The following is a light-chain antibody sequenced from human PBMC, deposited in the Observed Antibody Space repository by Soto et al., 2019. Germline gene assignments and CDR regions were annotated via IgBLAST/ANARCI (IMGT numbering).Light chain of an antibody. Sequence: EIVLTQSPGALSLSPGERATLSCGASQSVSTSYLAWYQQKPGQAPRLLIYGASTRANGIPDRFSGSGSGTDFPLTIRRLEPEDFAVYYCQEYGSSPRTFGQGTKVEIK. J-gene: IGKJ1*01. CDR2: GAS. CDR1: QSVSTSY. V-gene: IGKV3-20*01. CDR3: QEYGSSPRT.